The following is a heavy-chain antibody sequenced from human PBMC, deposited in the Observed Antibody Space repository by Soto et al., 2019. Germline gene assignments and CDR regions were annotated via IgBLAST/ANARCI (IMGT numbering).Heavy chain of an antibody. Sequence: VEVVESGGGLVQPGGSLRLSCAASGFTFSNYWMHWVRQVPGRGLVWVARISHDGSGTSYGGSVRGRFTITRDNAKNTVYFQMNSLRAGYRDVYYCGSVVEYWGHATAVTASS. CDR3: GSVVEY. J-gene: IGHJ4*01. CDR2: ISHDGSGT. V-gene: IGHV3-74*02. CDR1: GFTFSNYW.